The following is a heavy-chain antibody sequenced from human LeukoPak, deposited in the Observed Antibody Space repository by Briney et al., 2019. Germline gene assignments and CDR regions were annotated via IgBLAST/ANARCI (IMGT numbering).Heavy chain of an antibody. J-gene: IGHJ6*02. D-gene: IGHD1-26*01. CDR1: GFTFSDYY. V-gene: IGHV3-11*01. Sequence: GGSLRLSCAASGFTFSDYYMSWIRQAPGKGLEWVSYISSSGSTIYYADSVKGRFTISRDNAKNSLYLQMNSLRAEDTAVYYCARALVGATNHYYYGMDVWGQGTTVTVSS. CDR3: ARALVGATNHYYYGMDV. CDR2: ISSSGSTI.